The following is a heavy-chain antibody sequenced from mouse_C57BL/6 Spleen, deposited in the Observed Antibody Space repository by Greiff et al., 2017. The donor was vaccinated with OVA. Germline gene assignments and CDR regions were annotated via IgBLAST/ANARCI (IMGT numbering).Heavy chain of an antibody. CDR2: IYPGSGNT. Sequence: VKLMESGPELVKPGASVKISCKASGYSFTSYYIHWVKQRPGQGLEWIGWIYPGSGNTKYNEKFKGKATLTADTSSSTAYMQLSSLTSEDSAVYYCARGERNYSNPDYWGQGTTLTVSS. CDR1: GYSFTSYY. CDR3: ARGERNYSNPDY. J-gene: IGHJ2*01. V-gene: IGHV1-66*01. D-gene: IGHD2-5*01.